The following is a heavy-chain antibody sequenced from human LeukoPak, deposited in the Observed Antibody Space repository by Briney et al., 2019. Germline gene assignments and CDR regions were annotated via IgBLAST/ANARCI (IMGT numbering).Heavy chain of an antibody. CDR1: GGSISSYY. V-gene: IGHV4-4*07. CDR3: ARDAYYYGSGSYPFDP. J-gene: IGHJ5*02. Sequence: KPSETLSLTCTVSGGSISSYYWSWIRQPAGKGLEWIGRIYISGSTNYNPSLKSRVTMSVDTSKNQFSLKLTSVTAADTAVYYCARDAYYYGSGSYPFDPWGQGTLVTVSS. D-gene: IGHD3-10*01. CDR2: IYISGST.